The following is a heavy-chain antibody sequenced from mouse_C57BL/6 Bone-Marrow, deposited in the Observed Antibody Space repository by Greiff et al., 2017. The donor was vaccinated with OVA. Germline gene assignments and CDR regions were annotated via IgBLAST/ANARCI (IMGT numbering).Heavy chain of an antibody. Sequence: EVKLMESGAELVRPGSSVKMSCKTSGYTFTSYGINWVKQRPGHGLEWIGYIYIGNGYTEYNEKFKGKATLTSDTSSSTAYMQLSSLTSEDSAIYFCASRGVTPEYYAMDYWGQGTSVTVSS. D-gene: IGHD2-2*01. J-gene: IGHJ4*01. CDR3: ASRGVTPEYYAMDY. CDR1: GYTFTSYG. V-gene: IGHV1-58*01. CDR2: IYIGNGYT.